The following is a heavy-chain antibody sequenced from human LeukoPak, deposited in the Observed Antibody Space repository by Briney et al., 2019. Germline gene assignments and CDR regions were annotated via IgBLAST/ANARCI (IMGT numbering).Heavy chain of an antibody. CDR2: MNPNSGNT. CDR3: ARGKYSGYDYSY. J-gene: IGHJ4*02. CDR1: GYTFTSYG. D-gene: IGHD5-12*01. Sequence: GASVEVSCKASGYTFTSYGINWVRQATGQGLEWMGWMNPNSGNTGYAQKFQGRVTMTRNTSISTAYMELSSLRSEDTAVYYCARGKYSGYDYSYWGQGTLVTVSS. V-gene: IGHV1-8*02.